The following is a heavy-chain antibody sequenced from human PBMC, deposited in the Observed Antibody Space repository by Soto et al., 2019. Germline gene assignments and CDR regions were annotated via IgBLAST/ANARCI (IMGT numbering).Heavy chain of an antibody. CDR3: TRHLSSAAAAFGF. CDR2: IGGSGSSS. CDR1: GFTFKNYA. J-gene: IGHJ4*02. Sequence: VQLLESGGDLLQPGGSLRLSCVASGFTFKNYAMAWVRQAPGRGLEWVSGIGGSGSSSFYADSVKGRCAISRDNSKKTLYLHLNSLRDEDTAIYYCTRHLSSAAAAFGFWGQGTRVTVSS. D-gene: IGHD6-25*01. V-gene: IGHV3-23*01.